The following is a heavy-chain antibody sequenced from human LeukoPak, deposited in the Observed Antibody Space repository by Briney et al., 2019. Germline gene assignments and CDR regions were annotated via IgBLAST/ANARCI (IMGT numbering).Heavy chain of an antibody. Sequence: GESLKISCKGFGYTFTNYWIGWVRQMPGKGLEWMGIIYPGDSDTRYSPSFQGQVTISADKSISTAYLQWSSLKASDTAMYYCARRAGLLWFGDPLSALDYWGQGTLVTVSS. CDR2: IYPGDSDT. CDR3: ARRAGLLWFGDPLSALDY. D-gene: IGHD3-10*01. J-gene: IGHJ4*02. CDR1: GYTFTNYW. V-gene: IGHV5-51*01.